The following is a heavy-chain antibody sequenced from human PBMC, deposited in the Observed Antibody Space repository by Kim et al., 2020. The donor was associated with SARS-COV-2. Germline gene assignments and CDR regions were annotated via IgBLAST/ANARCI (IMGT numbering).Heavy chain of an antibody. CDR1: GGTFSSYA. CDR2: IIPIFGTT. V-gene: IGHV1-69*13. CDR3: ARGGTAYSSSWYVYYYYGMDV. Sequence: SVKVSCKASGGTFSSYAISWVRQAPGQGLEWMGGIIPIFGTTNYAQKFQGRVTITADESTSTAYMELSSLRSEDTAVYYCARGGTAYSSSWYVYYYYGMDVWGQGTTVTVSS. D-gene: IGHD6-13*01. J-gene: IGHJ6*02.